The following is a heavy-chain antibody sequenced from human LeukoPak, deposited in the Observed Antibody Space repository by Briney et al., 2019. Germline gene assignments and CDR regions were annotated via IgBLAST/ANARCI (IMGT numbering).Heavy chain of an antibody. V-gene: IGHV3-74*01. D-gene: IGHD3-9*01. CDR2: INSDGSTT. J-gene: IGHJ4*02. Sequence: GGSLRLSCAASGFTFSNYGMHWVRHAPGKGLVWVSRINSDGSTTNYADSVKGRFTISRDNAKNTLYLQVDSLRAEDTAVYYCARGGTYNILTGYYNAGFDYWGQGTLVTVSS. CDR1: GFTFSNYG. CDR3: ARGGTYNILTGYYNAGFDY.